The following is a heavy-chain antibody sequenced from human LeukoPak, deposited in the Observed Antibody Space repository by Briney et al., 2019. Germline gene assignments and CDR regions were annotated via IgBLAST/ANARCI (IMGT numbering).Heavy chain of an antibody. CDR2: ITSSSAYI. CDR3: ARAGYNIIDY. V-gene: IGHV3-21*04. D-gene: IGHD5-12*01. Sequence: GGSLRLSCAASGFIFSNYAMNWVRQAPGKGLEWVSSITSSSAYIYYADSVKGRFTISRDNSKNTVYVQMNSLRAEDTAVYYCARAGYNIIDYWGQGTLVTVSS. CDR1: GFIFSNYA. J-gene: IGHJ4*02.